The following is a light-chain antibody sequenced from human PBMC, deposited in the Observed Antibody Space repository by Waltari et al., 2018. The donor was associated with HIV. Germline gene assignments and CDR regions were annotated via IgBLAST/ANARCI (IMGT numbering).Light chain of an antibody. CDR1: SSNIGNNY. V-gene: IGLV1-51*01. J-gene: IGLJ2*01. CDR2: DNN. Sequence: QSVLTQSPSVSAAPGQKVTISCSGSSSNIGNNYVSWYQQRPGTAPKLLIYDNNKRPSGIPDRFSGSKSATSATLVITGLQTGDEADYYCGTWDSSLSAVLFGGGTKLTVL. CDR3: GTWDSSLSAVL.